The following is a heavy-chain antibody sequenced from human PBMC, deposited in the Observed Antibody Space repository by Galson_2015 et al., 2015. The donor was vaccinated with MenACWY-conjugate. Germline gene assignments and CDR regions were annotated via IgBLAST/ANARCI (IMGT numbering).Heavy chain of an antibody. Sequence: SVKVSCKASGGTFSSYAISWVRQAPGQGLEWMGGIIPIFGTANYAQKFQGRVTITADKSTSTAYMELSSLRSEDTAVYYCARVADSGWYGTKFNYYYMDVWGKGTTATVSS. V-gene: IGHV1-69*06. CDR1: GGTFSSYA. CDR3: ARVADSGWYGTKFNYYYMDV. D-gene: IGHD6-19*01. J-gene: IGHJ6*03. CDR2: IIPIFGTA.